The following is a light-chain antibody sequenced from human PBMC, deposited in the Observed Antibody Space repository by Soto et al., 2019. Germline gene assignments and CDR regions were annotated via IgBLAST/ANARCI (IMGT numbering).Light chain of an antibody. CDR1: QNINVW. Sequence: DIQMTQSPSTLSASIGDRVTITCRASQNINVWLAWYQQKPGKAPKFLIYQASTLQSGVPSRFSGSGSRTEFTLTVSSRQPDDFATYYCQQHEAYPRTFGQGTKVEIK. CDR2: QAS. V-gene: IGKV1-5*03. J-gene: IGKJ1*01. CDR3: QQHEAYPRT.